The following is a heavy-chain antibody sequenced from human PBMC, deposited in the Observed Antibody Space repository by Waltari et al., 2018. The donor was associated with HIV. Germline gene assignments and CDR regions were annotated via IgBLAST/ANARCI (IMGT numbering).Heavy chain of an antibody. D-gene: IGHD3-16*01. CDR1: GVIFNIST. CDR3: AREARGSRWGEWYFDL. Sequence: QVGLLESGGDVVQPGGYLRLSGVGYGVIFNISTFQLVRQAPDKGLEWVSTISSTGGIKYYADSAKGRFTISRDNSKNTVHLQLNRLTPEDTTVYLCAREARGSRWGEWYFDLWGRGTRVTVSS. CDR2: ISSTGGIK. V-gene: IGHV3-30*04. J-gene: IGHJ2*01.